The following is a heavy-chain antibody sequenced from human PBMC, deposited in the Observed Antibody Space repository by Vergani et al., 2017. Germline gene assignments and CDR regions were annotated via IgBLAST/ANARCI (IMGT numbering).Heavy chain of an antibody. CDR1: GGTFSSYA. D-gene: IGHD5-24*01. Sequence: QVQLVQSGAEVKKPGSSVKVSCKASGGTFSSYAISWVRQAPGQGLEWMGGIIPIFGTANYAQKFQGRVTITADESTSTAYMGLSSLRSEDTAVYYCAREPNVEMATTSYFDYWGQGTLVTVSS. CDR2: IIPIFGTA. V-gene: IGHV1-69*12. J-gene: IGHJ4*02. CDR3: AREPNVEMATTSYFDY.